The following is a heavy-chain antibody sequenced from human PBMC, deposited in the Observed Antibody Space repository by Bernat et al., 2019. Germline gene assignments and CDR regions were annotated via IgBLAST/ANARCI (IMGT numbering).Heavy chain of an antibody. CDR2: ISSGGST. D-gene: IGHD3-10*01. V-gene: IGHV3-66*01. CDR3: ARDDGSGGPFDY. CDR1: GFSVSDNY. Sequence: EVHLVESGGGLVQPGGSLRLSCAVSGFSVSDNYMNWVRQAPGKGLEWVSLISSGGSTDYADSVKGRFTISRDNPRNTLYLQLNSLRDEDTAVYYCARDDGSGGPFDYWGPGTLVTVSS. J-gene: IGHJ4*02.